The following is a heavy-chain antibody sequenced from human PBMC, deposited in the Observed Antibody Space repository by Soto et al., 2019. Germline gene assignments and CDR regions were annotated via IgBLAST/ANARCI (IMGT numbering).Heavy chain of an antibody. CDR1: GYTFTSYT. Sequence: ASVKVSCKASGYTFTSYTVSWLRQAPGQGLEWVGWIGPSSGNTDSARNLQGRVTMTTDTSTSTAYMELRSLRSDDTAVYYCARDTGNFFDYRGQGTLVTVSS. CDR2: IGPSSGNT. CDR3: ARDTGNFFDY. J-gene: IGHJ4*02. V-gene: IGHV1-18*01.